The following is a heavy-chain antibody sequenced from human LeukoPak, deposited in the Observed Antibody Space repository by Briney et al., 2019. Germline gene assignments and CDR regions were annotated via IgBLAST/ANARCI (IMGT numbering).Heavy chain of an antibody. CDR3: ARAAVWEYYYDSSGYYAYYFDY. D-gene: IGHD3-22*01. CDR1: GYTFTSYY. J-gene: IGHJ4*02. V-gene: IGHV1-46*01. Sequence: GASVKVSCKASGYTFTSYYMHWVRQAPGQGLEWMGIINPSGGSTSYAQKSQGRVTMTRDMSTSTVYMELSSLRSEDTAVYYCARAAVWEYYYDSSGYYAYYFDYWGQGTLVTVSS. CDR2: INPSGGST.